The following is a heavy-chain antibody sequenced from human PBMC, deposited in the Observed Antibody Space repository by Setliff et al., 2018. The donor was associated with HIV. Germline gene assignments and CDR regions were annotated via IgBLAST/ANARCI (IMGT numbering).Heavy chain of an antibody. CDR2: LNVDDTRT. V-gene: IGHV3-74*01. D-gene: IGHD2-2*03. CDR1: GFIFSSYW. Sequence: GGSLRLSCAASGFIFSSYWMRWVRQAPGKGLEWVSGLNVDDTRTRYADSVKGRFTISRDNAKNTLYLQMHSLRVEDTAMYYCVRGGWILWGQGTLVTVSS. J-gene: IGHJ1*01. CDR3: VRGGWIL.